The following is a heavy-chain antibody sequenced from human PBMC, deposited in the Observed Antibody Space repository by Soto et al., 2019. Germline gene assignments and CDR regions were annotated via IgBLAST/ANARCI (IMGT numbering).Heavy chain of an antibody. D-gene: IGHD3-22*01. CDR2: MNPNSGHT. Sequence: ASVKVSCKASGYTFTSHDINWMRQATGQGLEWMGWMNPNSGHTNYAQKFEDRVTMTTATSTNTVFLELRSLKSDDTAIYYCARDRLRGYDSSGFYSWGQGTMVTVSS. CDR1: GYTFTSHD. J-gene: IGHJ4*02. V-gene: IGHV1-8*01. CDR3: ARDRLRGYDSSGFYS.